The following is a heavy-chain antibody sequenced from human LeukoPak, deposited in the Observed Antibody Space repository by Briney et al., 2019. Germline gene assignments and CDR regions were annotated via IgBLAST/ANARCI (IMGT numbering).Heavy chain of an antibody. CDR2: IIPIFGTA. J-gene: IGHJ4*02. Sequence: GASVKVSCKASGGTFSSYAISWVRQAPGQGLEWMGRIIPIFGTANYAQKFQGRVTITTGESTSTAYMELSSLRSEATAVYYCAASGYSTSPLDYWGQGTLVTVSS. CDR3: AASGYSTSPLDY. CDR1: GGTFSSYA. V-gene: IGHV1-69*05. D-gene: IGHD3-22*01.